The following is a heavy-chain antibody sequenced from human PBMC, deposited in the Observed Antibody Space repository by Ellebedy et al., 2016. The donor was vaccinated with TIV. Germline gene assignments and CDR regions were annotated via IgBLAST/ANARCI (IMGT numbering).Heavy chain of an antibody. Sequence: GGSLRLSCAASGFTFRSYDMHWVRQATGKGLEWVSAIGTAGDTYYPGSVKGPFTISRENAKNSLYLQMNSLRAEDTAVYYCARVRFGDTAVDYWGQGTLVTVSS. J-gene: IGHJ4*02. CDR2: IGTAGDT. D-gene: IGHD5-18*01. CDR1: GFTFRSYD. CDR3: ARVRFGDTAVDY. V-gene: IGHV3-13*01.